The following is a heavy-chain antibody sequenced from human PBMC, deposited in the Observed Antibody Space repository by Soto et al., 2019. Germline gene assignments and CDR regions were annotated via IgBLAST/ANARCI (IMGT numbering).Heavy chain of an antibody. V-gene: IGHV1-46*01. J-gene: IGHJ6*02. CDR3: AKPQIARNYYYGMEV. D-gene: IGHD3-16*01. CDR2: INPSGTTT. CDR1: GYTFTSFY. Sequence: QVQLVQSGAEVKKPGASVKVSCKASGYTFTSFYMHWVRQAPGQGLEWMGIINPSGTTTDYAQKFPGRVTLTRDTSTSTYHMELSSLTSEDTAVYYCAKPQIARNYYYGMEVWGPGTAVTVSS.